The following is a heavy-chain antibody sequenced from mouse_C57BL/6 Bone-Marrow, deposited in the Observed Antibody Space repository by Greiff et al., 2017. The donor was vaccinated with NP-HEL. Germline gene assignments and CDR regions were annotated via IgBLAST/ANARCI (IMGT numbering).Heavy chain of an antibody. J-gene: IGHJ3*01. CDR1: GYTFTSYW. D-gene: IGHD2-2*01. CDR2: IYPSDSET. Sequence: QVQLQQPGAELVRPGSLVKLSCKASGYTFTSYWMDWVKQRPGQGLEWIGNIYPSDSETHYNQKFKDKATLTVEKSSSTAYMQLSSLTSEDSAVYYCARSTMVTTSWFAYWGQGTLVTVSA. V-gene: IGHV1-61*01. CDR3: ARSTMVTTSWFAY.